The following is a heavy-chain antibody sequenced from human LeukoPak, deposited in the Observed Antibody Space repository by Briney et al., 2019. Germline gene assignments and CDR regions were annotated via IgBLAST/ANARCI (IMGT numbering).Heavy chain of an antibody. Sequence: ASVKVSCKASGYTFTGYYMHWVRQAPGQGLEWMGWINPNSGGTNCAQKFQGRVTMTRDTSISTAYMELSRLRSDDTAVYYCARVARGPNSSSWYRGDWFDPWGQGTLVTVSS. CDR1: GYTFTGYY. J-gene: IGHJ5*02. CDR3: ARVARGPNSSSWYRGDWFDP. V-gene: IGHV1-2*02. D-gene: IGHD6-13*01. CDR2: INPNSGGT.